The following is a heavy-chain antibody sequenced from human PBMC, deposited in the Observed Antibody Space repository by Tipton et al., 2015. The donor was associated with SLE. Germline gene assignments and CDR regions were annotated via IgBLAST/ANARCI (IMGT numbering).Heavy chain of an antibody. D-gene: IGHD6-13*01. J-gene: IGHJ5*02. Sequence: GSLRLSCVASGFTVSDNYMSWVRQPPGKGLEWVSVIYSGGPTYYADSVKGRFTISRDNSKNTLYLQMNSLRAEDTAVYYRARDHPTYSSHWDRWFDPWGQGTLVTVSS. CDR1: GFTVSDNY. CDR3: ARDHPTYSSHWDRWFDP. V-gene: IGHV3-66*01. CDR2: IYSGGPT.